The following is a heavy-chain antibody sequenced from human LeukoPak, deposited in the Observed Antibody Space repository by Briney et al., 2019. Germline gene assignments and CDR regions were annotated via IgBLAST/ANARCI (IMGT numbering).Heavy chain of an antibody. CDR1: GFIFSHYG. Sequence: GGSLRLSCVASGFIFSHYGMHWVRQAPGKGLEWVAVIWSDGSNRFYAGSVKGRFTISRDNAKKSLDLQMNSLRAEDTAFYYCAKVRGTYSSGYFFDYWGQGTLVTVSS. J-gene: IGHJ4*02. D-gene: IGHD6-19*01. CDR3: AKVRGTYSSGYFFDY. V-gene: IGHV3-33*03. CDR2: IWSDGSNR.